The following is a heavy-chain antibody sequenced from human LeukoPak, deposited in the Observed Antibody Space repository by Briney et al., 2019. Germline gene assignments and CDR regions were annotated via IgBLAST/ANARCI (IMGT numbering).Heavy chain of an antibody. D-gene: IGHD2-2*02. CDR1: GFTFSSCW. CDR2: INSDGSST. J-gene: IGHJ4*02. CDR3: ARVFVVVPAAINY. V-gene: IGHV3-74*01. Sequence: TGGSLRLSCAASGFTFSSCWMHWVRQAPGKGLVWVSRINSDGSSTSYADSVKGRFTISRDNAKNTLYLQMNSLRAEDTAVYYCARVFVVVPAAINYWGQGTLVTVSS.